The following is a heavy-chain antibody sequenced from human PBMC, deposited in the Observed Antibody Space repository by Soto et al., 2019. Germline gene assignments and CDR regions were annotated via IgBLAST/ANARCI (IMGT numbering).Heavy chain of an antibody. CDR1: GGSISSGGYY. D-gene: IGHD3-10*01. CDR3: ARDQAVSGSGTTYWFDP. J-gene: IGHJ5*02. CDR2: IYYSGST. Sequence: QVQLQESGPGLVKPSQTLSLTCTVSGGSISSGGYYWSWIRQHPRKGLEWIGYIYYSGSTYYNPSLKSRVTISVDTSKNQFSLKLSSVTAADTAVYYCARDQAVSGSGTTYWFDPWGQGTLVTVSS. V-gene: IGHV4-31*03.